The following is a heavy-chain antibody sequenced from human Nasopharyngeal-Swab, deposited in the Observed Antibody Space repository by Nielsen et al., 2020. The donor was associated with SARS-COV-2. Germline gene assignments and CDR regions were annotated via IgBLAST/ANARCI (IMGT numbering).Heavy chain of an antibody. V-gene: IGHV3-48*03. CDR2: ISTSGATI. Sequence: GGSLRLSCAASGFTFDNYEMNWVRQAPGKGLEWVSYISTSGATIHYADSVRGRFTISRDNAKKSLYLQMSSLRAEDTAVYYCARASRGRSWGQGTLVTVSS. CDR3: ARASRGRS. CDR1: GFTFDNYE. J-gene: IGHJ5*02.